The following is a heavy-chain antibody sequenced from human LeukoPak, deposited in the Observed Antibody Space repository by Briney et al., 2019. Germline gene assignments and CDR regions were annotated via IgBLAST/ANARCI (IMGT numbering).Heavy chain of an antibody. J-gene: IGHJ5*02. D-gene: IGHD6-13*01. V-gene: IGHV4-34*01. CDR3: ARGMYSSSWYPNWFDP. CDR1: GGSFSVYY. CDR2: INHSGST. Sequence: SETLSLTCAVYGGSFSVYYWSWIRQPPGKGLEWIGEINHSGSTNYNPSLKSRVTISVDTSKNQFSLKLSSVTAADTAVYYCARGMYSSSWYPNWFDPWGQGTLVTVSS.